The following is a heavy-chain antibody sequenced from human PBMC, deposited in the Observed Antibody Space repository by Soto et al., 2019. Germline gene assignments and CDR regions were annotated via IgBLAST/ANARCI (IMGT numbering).Heavy chain of an antibody. V-gene: IGHV3-30*03. J-gene: IGHJ3*02. CDR1: GFTFSSSD. CDR2: ISIDTHRQ. CDR3: ARGPTRGAFDI. Sequence: QVQLMESGGGVVQPGRSLRLSCAASGFTFSSSDIHWVRQAPGKGLEWVAHISIDTHRQYYADPVKGRFTGSRDNSKNTVYLQMNSLIAEDTAIYYCARGPTRGAFDIWGRGTLVTVSS. D-gene: IGHD3-16*01.